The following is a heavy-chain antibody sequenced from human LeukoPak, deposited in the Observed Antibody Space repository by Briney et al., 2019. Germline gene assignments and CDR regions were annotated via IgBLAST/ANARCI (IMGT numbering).Heavy chain of an antibody. CDR2: IDANAVGT. Sequence: PGGSLRLSCAASGLTFSDYVMNWVRQAPGKGLEWVSTIDANAVGTYYADSVKGRFTISRDNSKNTLYLQMSSLRAEDTAVYYCAKRVQYDDSHYCIFDYWGQGTLVTVSS. J-gene: IGHJ4*02. CDR1: GLTFSDYV. V-gene: IGHV3-23*01. D-gene: IGHD3-22*01. CDR3: AKRVQYDDSHYCIFDY.